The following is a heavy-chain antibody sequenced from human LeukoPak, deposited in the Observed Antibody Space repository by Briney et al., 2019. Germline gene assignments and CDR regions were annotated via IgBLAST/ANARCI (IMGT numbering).Heavy chain of an antibody. CDR1: GGSISSYY. D-gene: IGHD3-22*01. Sequence: PSETLSLTCTVSGGSISSYYWSWIRQPAGKGLEWIGRIYTSGSTNYNPSLRSRVTISVDTSKNQFSLKLSSVTAADKAVYYCARSSEGRYYYDSSGFSYYYYYMDVWGKGTTVTISS. CDR3: ARSSEGRYYYDSSGFSYYYYYMDV. J-gene: IGHJ6*03. CDR2: IYTSGST. V-gene: IGHV4-4*07.